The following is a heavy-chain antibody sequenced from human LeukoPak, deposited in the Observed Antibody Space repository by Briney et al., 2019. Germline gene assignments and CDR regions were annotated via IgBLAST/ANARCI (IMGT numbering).Heavy chain of an antibody. CDR1: GVTFSSYS. J-gene: IGHJ4*02. CDR2: ISSSRSYI. CDR3: ARGELVEGLDY. Sequence: GGSLRLSCAASGVTFSSYSMNWVRQAPGKGLEWVSSISSSRSYIYYADSVKGRFTISTDNAKNSLYLQMNSLRAEDTAVYYCARGELVEGLDYWGQGTLVTVSS. D-gene: IGHD6-6*01. V-gene: IGHV3-21*01.